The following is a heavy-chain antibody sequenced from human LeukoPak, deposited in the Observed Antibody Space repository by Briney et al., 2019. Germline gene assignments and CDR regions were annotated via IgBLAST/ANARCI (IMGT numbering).Heavy chain of an antibody. Sequence: TPSETLSLTCTVSGGSISSYYWSWIRQPPGKGLEWIGYIYYSGSTNYNPSLKSRVTISVDTSKNQFSLKLSSVTAADTAVYYCARARIVSYFDYWGQGTLVTVSS. V-gene: IGHV4-59*01. CDR1: GGSISSYY. CDR2: IYYSGST. D-gene: IGHD3-22*01. J-gene: IGHJ4*02. CDR3: ARARIVSYFDY.